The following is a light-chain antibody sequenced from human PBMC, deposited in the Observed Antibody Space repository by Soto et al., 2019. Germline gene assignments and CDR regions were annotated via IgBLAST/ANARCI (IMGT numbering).Light chain of an antibody. V-gene: IGLV2-14*03. Sequence: QSVLTQPASVSGSPGQSITISCTGTSRDVGAYDYVSWYLQYPDKAPQLLIYYVDHRPSGVSSRFPGSKSGNTASLTISGLQAEDVGDYYCCSYADGSIYFFGTGTKVTVL. CDR2: YVD. J-gene: IGLJ1*01. CDR1: SRDVGAYDY. CDR3: CSYADGSIYF.